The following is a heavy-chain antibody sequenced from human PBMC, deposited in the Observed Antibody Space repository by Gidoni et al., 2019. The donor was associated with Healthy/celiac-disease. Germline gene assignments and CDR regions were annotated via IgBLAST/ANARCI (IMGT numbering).Heavy chain of an antibody. CDR3: AGALLTLFDY. D-gene: IGHD2-8*02. Sequence: EVQVVESGGGLVKTGGSLRLSCAASGLPFSSYSMNWVRQAPGKGLEWVSSISRSSSYIYYADSVKGRFTISRDNAKNSLYLQMNSLRAEDTAVYYCAGALLTLFDYWGQGTLVTVSS. CDR2: ISRSSSYI. J-gene: IGHJ4*02. V-gene: IGHV3-21*01. CDR1: GLPFSSYS.